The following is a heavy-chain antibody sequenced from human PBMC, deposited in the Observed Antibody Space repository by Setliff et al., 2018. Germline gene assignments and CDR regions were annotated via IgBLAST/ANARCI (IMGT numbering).Heavy chain of an antibody. CDR3: ARGPLVVSGICCGLFWFDP. CDR1: GFSFTDAW. V-gene: IGHV3-15*07. J-gene: IGHJ5*02. Sequence: GGSLRLSCAASGFSFTDAWMNWVRQAPGKGLEWVGRIKSKRDGVTTDYAAPVIGRFTISRDDSKNTLYLQMNSLKVEDTAVYYCARGPLVVSGICCGLFWFDPWGQGTLVTVSS. CDR2: IKSKRDGVTT. D-gene: IGHD2-21*01.